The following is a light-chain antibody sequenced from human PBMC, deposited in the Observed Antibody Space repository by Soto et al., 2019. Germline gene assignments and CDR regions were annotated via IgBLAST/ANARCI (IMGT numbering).Light chain of an antibody. J-gene: IGLJ3*02. V-gene: IGLV1-44*01. Sequence: QSVLTQPPSASGTPGQRVTISCSGSRSNIGGNTVNWYQQYPGAAPKLLIFSDNQRPSGVPDRFSGSKSGTSVSLAISGLRSDDEATYYCAAWDDTLDAQVFGGGTKLTVL. CDR1: RSNIGGNT. CDR2: SDN. CDR3: AAWDDTLDAQV.